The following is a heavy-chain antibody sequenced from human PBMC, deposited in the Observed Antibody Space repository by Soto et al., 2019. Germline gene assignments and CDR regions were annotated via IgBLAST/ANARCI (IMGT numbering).Heavy chain of an antibody. V-gene: IGHV2-26*01. Sequence: QVTLKESGPVLVKPTETLTLTCTVSGFSLSNARMGVSWIRQPPGKALEWLAHIFSNDEKAYSTSLKRRLTISKDTSKSQVVLTMTNMDPVDTATYYCARITYCDYLYYYYYYMDVWGKGTTVTVSS. CDR1: GFSLSNARMG. D-gene: IGHD4-17*01. J-gene: IGHJ6*03. CDR2: IFSNDEK. CDR3: ARITYCDYLYYYYYYMDV.